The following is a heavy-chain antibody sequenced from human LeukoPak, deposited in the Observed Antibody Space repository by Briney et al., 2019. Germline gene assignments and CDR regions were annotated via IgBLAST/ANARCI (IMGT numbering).Heavy chain of an antibody. Sequence: GGSLRLSCAASGFTFSNAWMSWVRQAPGKGLEWVGRIKSKTDGGTTDYAAPVKGRFTISRDDSKSTLYLQMNSLKTEDTAVYYCTTDAYYDSSGYYSDYWGQGTLVTVSS. CDR1: GFTFSNAW. J-gene: IGHJ4*02. CDR2: IKSKTDGGTT. V-gene: IGHV3-15*01. CDR3: TTDAYYDSSGYYSDY. D-gene: IGHD3-22*01.